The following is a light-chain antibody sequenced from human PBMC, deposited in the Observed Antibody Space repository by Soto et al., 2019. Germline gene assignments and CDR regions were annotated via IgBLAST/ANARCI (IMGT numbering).Light chain of an antibody. CDR2: EVS. CDR3: SSFSGNNNLV. CDR1: SSDVGGYNY. J-gene: IGLJ2*01. Sequence: QAVVTQPPSASGSPGQSVTISCTGTSSDVGGYNYVSWYQQHPGKAPKLMISEVSKRPSGVPDRFSGSKSGNTASLTVSGRQAEEEADYYCSSFSGNNNLVFGGGTKLTVL. V-gene: IGLV2-8*01.